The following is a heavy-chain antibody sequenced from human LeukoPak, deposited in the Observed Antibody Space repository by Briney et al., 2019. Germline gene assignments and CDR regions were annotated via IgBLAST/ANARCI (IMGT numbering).Heavy chain of an antibody. D-gene: IGHD4-11*01. CDR2: ISGSGTI. CDR1: GGSIHSY. CDR3: ARERAVTTYYYFDY. Sequence: SETLSLTCTVSGGSIHSYWSWIRQPAGKGLEWIGRISGSGTITYNPALQSRLTISIDTSKNQFSLKLMSVTAADTAVYYCARERAVTTYYYFDYWGQGTLVTVSS. J-gene: IGHJ4*02. V-gene: IGHV4-4*07.